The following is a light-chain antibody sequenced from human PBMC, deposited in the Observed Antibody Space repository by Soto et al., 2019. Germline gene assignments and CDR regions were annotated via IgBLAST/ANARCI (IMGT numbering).Light chain of an antibody. J-gene: IGKJ4*01. CDR1: QGISNY. CDR2: AAS. Sequence: DIQMTQSPSSLSASVGDRVTITCRASQGISNYLAWYQQKPGKVPKLLIYAASTMPSGFPARFSGSGSGTDFALTISSLQSEDVAAYYCQKYNSSPLTFGEGTKVDI. CDR3: QKYNSSPLT. V-gene: IGKV1-27*01.